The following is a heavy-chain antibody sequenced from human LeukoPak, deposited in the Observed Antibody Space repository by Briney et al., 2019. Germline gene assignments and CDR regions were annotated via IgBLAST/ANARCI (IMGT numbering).Heavy chain of an antibody. D-gene: IGHD6-13*01. CDR3: AKDKAIAAAGTVFDY. CDR1: GFTFDDYA. V-gene: IGHV3-9*01. J-gene: IGHJ4*02. Sequence: PGRSLRLSCAASGFTFDDYAMHWVRQAPGKGLEWVSGISWNSGSIGYADSVKGRFTISRDNAKNSLYLQMNGLRAEDTALYYCAKDKAIAAAGTVFDYWGQGTLVTVSS. CDR2: ISWNSGSI.